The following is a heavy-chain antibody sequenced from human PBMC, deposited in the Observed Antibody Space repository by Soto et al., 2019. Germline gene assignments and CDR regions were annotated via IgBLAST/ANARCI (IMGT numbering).Heavy chain of an antibody. J-gene: IGHJ4*02. CDR3: SMDQPGYSYGYVFGY. CDR1: GFTFSSYS. D-gene: IGHD5-18*01. Sequence: EVQLVESGGGLVKPGGSLRLSCAASGFTFSSYSMNWVRQAPGKGLEWVSSISSSSSYIYYADSVKGRFTISRHNAKNALYLQMTSLRAEDTAVNSCSMDQPGYSYGYVFGYWGQGTLVTGSS. V-gene: IGHV3-21*01. CDR2: ISSSSSYI.